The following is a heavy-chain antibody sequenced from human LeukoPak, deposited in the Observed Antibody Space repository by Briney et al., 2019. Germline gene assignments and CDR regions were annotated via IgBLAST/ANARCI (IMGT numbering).Heavy chain of an antibody. D-gene: IGHD6-19*01. V-gene: IGHV3-7*05. J-gene: IGHJ6*02. CDR3: ARDMHCSAGIDF. Sequence: GGSLRLSCAASGFTSSRSWMSWVRQAPGQGLEWVANIKQVGGETYYVDFVKGRFTISRDNAKYSLYLQMNSLRVEDAAVYYCARDMHCSAGIDFWGQGTTVTVSS. CDR2: IKQVGGET. CDR1: GFTSSRSW.